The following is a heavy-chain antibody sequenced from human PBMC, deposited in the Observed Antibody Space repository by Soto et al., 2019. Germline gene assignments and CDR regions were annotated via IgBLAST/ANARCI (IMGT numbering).Heavy chain of an antibody. J-gene: IGHJ4*02. V-gene: IGHV4-61*01. CDR1: GGSVNSGSYY. D-gene: IGHD6-19*01. Sequence: PSETLSLTCTVSGGSVNSGSYYWSWIRKPPGKGLEWLGYVYYTGSTNYSPSLRSRVSISVDTSKNEFSLRLSSVTAADTAVYFCARSVAVPGAHIDYWGQGTQVTGSS. CDR2: VYYTGST. CDR3: ARSVAVPGAHIDY.